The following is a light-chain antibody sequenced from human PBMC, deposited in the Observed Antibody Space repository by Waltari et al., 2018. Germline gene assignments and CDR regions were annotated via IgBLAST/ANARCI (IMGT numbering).Light chain of an antibody. Sequence: QSALTQPASVSGSPGQSITISCAGIGTAIATSDFVSWYQHHPDRAPQVITYDVTNRPSGISARFSASKSADTASLTISGLQAEDEGDYYCASQRPDGVVLFGGGTRVTVL. V-gene: IGLV2-14*03. CDR1: GTAIATSDF. CDR2: DVT. CDR3: ASQRPDGVVL. J-gene: IGLJ3*02.